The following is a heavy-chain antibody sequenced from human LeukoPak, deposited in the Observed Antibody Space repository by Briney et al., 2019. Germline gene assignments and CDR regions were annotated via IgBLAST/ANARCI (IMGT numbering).Heavy chain of an antibody. CDR1: GYTFTGYY. CDR3: ARDVYSRYSSRYKFDP. D-gene: IGHD6-13*01. J-gene: IGHJ5*02. Sequence: GASVKVSCKASGYTFTGYYMHWVRQAPGQGLEWMGWINPNSGGTNYAQKFQGRVTMTRDTSISTAYMELSRLRSDDTAVYYCARDVYSRYSSRYKFDPWGQGTLVTVSS. V-gene: IGHV1-2*02. CDR2: INPNSGGT.